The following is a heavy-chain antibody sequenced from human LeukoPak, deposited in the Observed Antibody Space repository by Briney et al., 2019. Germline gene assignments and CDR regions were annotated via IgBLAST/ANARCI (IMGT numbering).Heavy chain of an antibody. V-gene: IGHV1-8*01. CDR3: AGDGSGNNDAFDI. J-gene: IGHJ3*02. D-gene: IGHD3-10*01. CDR1: GHTFTSYG. CDR2: MNPNSGNT. Sequence: ASVKVSCKASGHTFTSYGINWVRQATGQGLEWMGWMNPNSGNTGYAQKFQGRVTMTRNTSISTAYMELSSLRSEDTAVYYCAGDGSGNNDAFDIWGQGTMVTVSS.